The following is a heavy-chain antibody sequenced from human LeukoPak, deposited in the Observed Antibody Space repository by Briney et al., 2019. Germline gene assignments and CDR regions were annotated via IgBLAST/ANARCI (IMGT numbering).Heavy chain of an antibody. CDR2: ISYDGSNK. CDR1: GFTFSDYA. D-gene: IGHD1-14*01. CDR3: ARERTDYYMAV. Sequence: GGSLRLSCAASGFTFSDYAMHWVRQAPGKGLECVAFISYDGSNKYYVDSVKGRFTISRDDSKNTLYLQMNSLRAEDTAVYYGARERTDYYMAVWGKGTTVTISS. V-gene: IGHV3-30*02. J-gene: IGHJ6*03.